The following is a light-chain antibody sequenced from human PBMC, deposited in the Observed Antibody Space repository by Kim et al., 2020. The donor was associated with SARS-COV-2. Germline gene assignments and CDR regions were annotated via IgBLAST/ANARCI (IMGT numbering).Light chain of an antibody. CDR1: SNDFLSYNL. CDR3: CSYAGSVTV. J-gene: IGLJ2*01. CDR2: EVT. V-gene: IGLV2-23*02. Sequence: PRPSITIYCTGASNDFLSYNLVSWYQQYPGKAPKLMIYEVTKRPSGVSDRFSGSKSGNTASLTISGLQAEDEADYYCCSYAGSVTVFGGGTQLTVL.